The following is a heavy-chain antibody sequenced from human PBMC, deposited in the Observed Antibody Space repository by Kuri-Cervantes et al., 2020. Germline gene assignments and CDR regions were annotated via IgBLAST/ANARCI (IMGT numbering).Heavy chain of an antibody. J-gene: IGHJ4*02. CDR2: IYYSGST. CDR3: ARHAVAGTIVGY. Sequence: SETLSLTCTVSGGSISSYYWSWIRQSPGKGLEWIGYIYYSGSTNDNPSLKSRVTISVDTSKNQFSLKLSSVTAADTAVYYCARHAVAGTIVGYWGQGTLVTVSS. V-gene: IGHV4-59*08. CDR1: GGSISSYY. D-gene: IGHD6-19*01.